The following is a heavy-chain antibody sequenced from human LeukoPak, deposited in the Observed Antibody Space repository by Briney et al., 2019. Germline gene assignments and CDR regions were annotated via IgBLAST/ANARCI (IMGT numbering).Heavy chain of an antibody. CDR3: AREGNRRAFDI. Sequence: GGSLRLSCAASGFTFSSYEMNWVRQAPGKGLEWVANIKQDETEKDYVDSVKGRFTIPRDNAKNSLYLQMNSLRNEDTAVYYCAREGNRRAFDIWGQGTMVTASS. V-gene: IGHV3-7*01. J-gene: IGHJ3*02. CDR1: GFTFSSYE. CDR2: IKQDETEK. D-gene: IGHD1-14*01.